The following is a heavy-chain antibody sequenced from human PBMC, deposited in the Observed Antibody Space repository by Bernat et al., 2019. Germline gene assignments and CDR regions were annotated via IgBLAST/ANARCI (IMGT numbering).Heavy chain of an antibody. CDR1: GGSFSGYY. D-gene: IGHD2/OR15-2a*01. CDR2: INHSGST. CDR3: ARDSSMPMDV. V-gene: IGHV4-34*01. Sequence: QVQLQQWGAGLLKPSETLSLTCAVYGGSFSGYYWSWIRQPPGKGLEWIGEINHSGSTNYNPSLKSRVTISVDTSKNPFSLKLSSVTAADTAVYYCARDSSMPMDVWGQGTTVTVSS. J-gene: IGHJ6*02.